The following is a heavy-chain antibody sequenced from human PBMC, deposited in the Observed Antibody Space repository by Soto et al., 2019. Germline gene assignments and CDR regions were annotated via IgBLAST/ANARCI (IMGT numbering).Heavy chain of an antibody. J-gene: IGHJ3*02. V-gene: IGHV3-30-3*01. CDR2: ISYDDGNVR. Sequence: QEQLVESGGGVVQPGRSLRLSCVASGFPFSEHAMHWVRQAPGKGLEWVAVISYDDGNVRYYADSVQGRFTGSRDNSKNTLFLQMDSLRSEDTAVYYCARDQGGAYFPHDGFDMWGQGTVVTVSS. D-gene: IGHD1-26*01. CDR1: GFPFSEHA. CDR3: ARDQGGAYFPHDGFDM.